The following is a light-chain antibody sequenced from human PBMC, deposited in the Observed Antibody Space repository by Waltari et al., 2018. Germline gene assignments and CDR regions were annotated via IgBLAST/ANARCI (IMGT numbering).Light chain of an antibody. V-gene: IGKV1-5*03. CDR2: EAS. CDR3: QQFMSYPIT. Sequence: DIQMTQSPSTLSASVGDRVTITCRASQSIDSRLAWYQQKPGKAPKYLMFEASILENGVPPRFSGRRSGTEFTLTISSLQPDDVATDYCQQFMSYPITFGGGTKVEI. CDR1: QSIDSR. J-gene: IGKJ4*01.